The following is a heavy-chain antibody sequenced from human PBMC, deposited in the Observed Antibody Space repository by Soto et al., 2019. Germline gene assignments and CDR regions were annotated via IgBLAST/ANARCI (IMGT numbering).Heavy chain of an antibody. CDR2: IYYSGST. Sequence: QVQLQESGPGLVKPSQTLSLTCTVSGGSISSGGYYWSWIRQHPGKGLEWIGYIYYSGSTYYNPCLTRRVTISVDTSKNQFSLKLSAVTAADTAVYYCARGQEEVATTLGGGYYYYMDVWGKGTTVTVSS. V-gene: IGHV4-31*03. CDR3: ARGQEEVATTLGGGYYYYMDV. D-gene: IGHD5-12*01. J-gene: IGHJ6*03. CDR1: GGSISSGGYY.